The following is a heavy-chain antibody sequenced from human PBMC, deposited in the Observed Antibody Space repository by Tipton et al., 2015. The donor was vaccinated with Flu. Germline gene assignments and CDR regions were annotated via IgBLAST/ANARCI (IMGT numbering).Heavy chain of an antibody. CDR1: GGSFSGYY. J-gene: IGHJ4*02. Sequence: LRLSCAVYGGSFSGYYWTWIRQPPGKGLEWIGEINHSGTTNYNPSLKSRVTVSVDTSKNQFSLKLRSVTAADTAVYYCARGTGDADTYFDSWGQGTLVTVSP. CDR3: ARGTGDADTYFDS. CDR2: INHSGTT. D-gene: IGHD1-1*01. V-gene: IGHV4-34*01.